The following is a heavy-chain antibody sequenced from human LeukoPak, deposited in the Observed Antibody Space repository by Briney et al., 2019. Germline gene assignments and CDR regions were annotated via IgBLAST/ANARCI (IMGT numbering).Heavy chain of an antibody. Sequence: GGSLRLSCAASGFTFSSYSMNWVRQAPGKGLEWVSSISSSSSYIYYADSVKGRFTISRDNAKNSLYLQMNSLRAEDAAVYYCARDSRVAVDYWGQGTLVTVSS. V-gene: IGHV3-21*01. CDR3: ARDSRVAVDY. CDR2: ISSSSSYI. D-gene: IGHD6-19*01. J-gene: IGHJ4*02. CDR1: GFTFSSYS.